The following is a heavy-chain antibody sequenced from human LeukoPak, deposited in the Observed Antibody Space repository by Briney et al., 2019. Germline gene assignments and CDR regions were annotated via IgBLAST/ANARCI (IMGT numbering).Heavy chain of an antibody. V-gene: IGHV1-69*13. CDR3: ASGAGYSYGYGNYYYYYMDV. D-gene: IGHD5-18*01. Sequence: ASVKVSCKASGYTFTSYYMHWVRQAPGQGLEWMGGIIPIFGTANYAQKFQGRVTITADESTGTAYMELSSLRSEDTAVYYCASGAGYSYGYGNYYYYYMDVWGKGTTVTISS. CDR1: GYTFTSYY. J-gene: IGHJ6*03. CDR2: IIPIFGTA.